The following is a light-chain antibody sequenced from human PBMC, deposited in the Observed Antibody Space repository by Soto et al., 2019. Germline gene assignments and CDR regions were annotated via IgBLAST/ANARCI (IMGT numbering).Light chain of an antibody. J-gene: IGLJ3*02. CDR2: EVN. CDR1: SSDVGGYKF. V-gene: IGLV2-14*01. Sequence: QSALTQPASVSGSPGQSITISCTGTSSDVGGYKFVSWYQHHPGKAPKLMIYEVNNRPSGVSDRFSGSKSANTASLTISGLQPEDEADYYCLSYTSANTRVFGGGTKLTVL. CDR3: LSYTSANTRV.